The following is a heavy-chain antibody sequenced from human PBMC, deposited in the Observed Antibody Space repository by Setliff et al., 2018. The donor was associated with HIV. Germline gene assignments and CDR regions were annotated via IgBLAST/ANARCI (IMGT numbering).Heavy chain of an antibody. Sequence: SETLSLTCSVSGDSISSGSYYWSWIRLPAGKGLEWIGQIHTTGSPHYNPSLKSRVTISMHTSKNQFSLNLNSVTATDTAVYYCAKRTFGSGRLDPWGQGTLVTVSS. J-gene: IGHJ5*02. V-gene: IGHV4-61*09. D-gene: IGHD3-16*01. CDR3: AKRTFGSGRLDP. CDR1: GDSISSGSYY. CDR2: IHTTGSP.